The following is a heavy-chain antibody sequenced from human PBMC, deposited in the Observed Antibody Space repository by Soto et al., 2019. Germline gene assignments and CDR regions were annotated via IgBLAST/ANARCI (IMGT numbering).Heavy chain of an antibody. CDR3: ARLHGYYGMDV. J-gene: IGHJ6*02. V-gene: IGHV4-39*01. CDR1: GGSISSSSYY. Sequence: SETLSLTCTVSGGSISSSSYYWGWIRQPPGKGLEWIGSIYYSGSTYYNPSLKSRVTISVDTSRNQFSLKLSSVTAADTAVYYCARLHGYYGMDVWGQGTTVTVSS. CDR2: IYYSGST.